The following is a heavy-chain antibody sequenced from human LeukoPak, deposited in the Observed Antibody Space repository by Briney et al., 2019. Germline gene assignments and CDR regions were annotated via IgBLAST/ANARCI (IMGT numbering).Heavy chain of an antibody. CDR3: ARDLWYCSGGSCYHPPHLDS. CDR2: ISAYNGNT. CDR1: GYTFTSYG. J-gene: IGHJ4*02. D-gene: IGHD2-15*01. V-gene: IGHV1-18*01. Sequence: ASVKVSCKASGYTFTSYGISWVRQAPGQGLEWMGWISAYNGNTNYAQKLQGRVTMTTDTSTSTAYTELRSLRSDDTAVYYCARDLWYCSGGSCYHPPHLDSWGQGTLVTVSS.